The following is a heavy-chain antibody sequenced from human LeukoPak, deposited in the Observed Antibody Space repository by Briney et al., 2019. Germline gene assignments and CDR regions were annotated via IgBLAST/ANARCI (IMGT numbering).Heavy chain of an antibody. J-gene: IGHJ3*02. V-gene: IGHV5-51*01. CDR1: GYSFTSYW. CDR3: ARRGYYDSSGYYYYTWDAFDI. D-gene: IGHD3-22*01. CDR2: IYPGDSDT. Sequence: GESLKISCKGSGYSFTSYWIGWVRQMPGKGLEWMGIIYPGDSDTRYSPSFQGQVTISADKSISTAYLRWSSLKASDTAMYYCARRGYYDSSGYYYYTWDAFDIWGQGTMVTVSS.